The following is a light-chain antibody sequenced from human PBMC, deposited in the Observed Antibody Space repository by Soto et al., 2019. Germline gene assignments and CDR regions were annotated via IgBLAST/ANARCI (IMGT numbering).Light chain of an antibody. V-gene: IGKV3-11*01. Sequence: EIVLTQSPATLCLSPGDTATLSCRASQSINTSLAWYQHKSGQAPRLVMSDASRRATGIPVRFSGSGSGTDFTLTISTLEPEDFVVYYCQQHSTLPPLTFGGGTRVEIK. CDR3: QQHSTLPPLT. CDR1: QSINTS. CDR2: DAS. J-gene: IGKJ4*01.